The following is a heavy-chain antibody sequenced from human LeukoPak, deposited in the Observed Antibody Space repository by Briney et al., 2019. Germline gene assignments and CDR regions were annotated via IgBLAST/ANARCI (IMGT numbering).Heavy chain of an antibody. V-gene: IGHV4-31*03. D-gene: IGHD6-19*01. J-gene: IGHJ4*02. CDR2: IYYSGST. CDR1: GGSISSGGYY. Sequence: SQTLSLTCTVSGGSISSGGYYWSWIRQHPGQGLEWIGYIYYSGSTYYNPSLKSRVTISVDTSKNQFSLKLSSVTAADTAVYYCAKEGQQWLADFDYWGQGTLVTVSS. CDR3: AKEGQQWLADFDY.